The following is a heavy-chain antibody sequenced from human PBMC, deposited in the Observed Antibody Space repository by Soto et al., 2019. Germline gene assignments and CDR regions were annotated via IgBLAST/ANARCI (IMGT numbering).Heavy chain of an antibody. D-gene: IGHD5-18*01. CDR2: ISYDGSNK. CDR3: ATDMVILGVMNWSDX. CDR1: GCTFSSYA. V-gene: IGHV3-30-3*01. J-gene: IGHJ5*02. Sequence: WRSLRLSCAASGCTFSSYAMHWVRQGPGKGLEVVAFISYDGSNKYYGDSVKGRFTISRDNSKNTLYLQMNSLRAEETAVYYCATDMVILGVMNWSDXGCQGPLGTVS.